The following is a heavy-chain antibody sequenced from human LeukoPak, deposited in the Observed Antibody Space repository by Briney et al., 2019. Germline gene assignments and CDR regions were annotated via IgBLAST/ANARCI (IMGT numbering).Heavy chain of an antibody. CDR2: ISSSSTYI. CDR3: AGDYEGNLAFDI. J-gene: IGHJ3*02. CDR1: GFSFSNCS. Sequence: MPGGSLRLSCAASGFSFSNCSMNWARQAPGKGLEWVSSISSSSTYIYYADLLEGRFTISRDNVRNSLYLQMNSLRAEDTAVYYCAGDYEGNLAFDIWGQGTMVTVSS. D-gene: IGHD4-23*01. V-gene: IGHV3-21*01.